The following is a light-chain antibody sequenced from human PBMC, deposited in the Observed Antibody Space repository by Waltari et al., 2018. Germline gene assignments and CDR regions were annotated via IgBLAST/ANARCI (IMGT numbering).Light chain of an antibody. CDR1: QSVLYTSNYHNY. J-gene: IGKJ2*01. CDR2: WAS. V-gene: IGKV4-1*01. Sequence: DIVMTQSPDSLSVALGERATIHCKSSQSVLYTSNYHNYLAWYQQKPGQPPKLLLYWASTRESGVPDRFSGSGSGTDFTLSISTLQAEDVAVYYCQQYYSAPNTFGQGTRLEIK. CDR3: QQYYSAPNT.